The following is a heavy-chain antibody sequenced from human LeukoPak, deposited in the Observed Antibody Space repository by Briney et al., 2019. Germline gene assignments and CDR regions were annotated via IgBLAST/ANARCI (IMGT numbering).Heavy chain of an antibody. Sequence: GGSLRLSCAASGFTFSGSAMHWVRQASGKGLEWVGRIRSKANSYATAYAASVKGRFTISRDDSKNTAYLQMNSLKTEDTAVYYCTSTGGDDAFDIWGQGTMVTVSS. D-gene: IGHD2-8*02. CDR1: GFTFSGSA. J-gene: IGHJ3*02. CDR3: TSTGGDDAFDI. CDR2: IRSKANSYAT. V-gene: IGHV3-73*01.